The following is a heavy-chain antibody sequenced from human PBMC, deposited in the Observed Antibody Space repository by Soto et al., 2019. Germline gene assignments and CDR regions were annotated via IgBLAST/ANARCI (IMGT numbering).Heavy chain of an antibody. J-gene: IGHJ6*01. CDR1: GFAFSNYA. CDR2: ISHDGSDE. V-gene: IGHV3-30-3*01. Sequence: QVQLFESGGGVVQPGRSLRLSCAASGFAFSNYAFHWVRQAPGRGLEWVAVISHDGSDEFYAGSVKGRFIVSRDNFKSTVSLHMNSLSGEDTGIYFCARSAGLLWFGESSSHGLDVWGQGTTVAVSS. D-gene: IGHD3-10*01. CDR3: ARSAGLLWFGESSSHGLDV.